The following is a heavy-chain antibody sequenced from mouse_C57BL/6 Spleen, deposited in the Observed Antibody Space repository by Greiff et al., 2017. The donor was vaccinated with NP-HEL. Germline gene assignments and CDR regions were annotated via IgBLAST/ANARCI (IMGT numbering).Heavy chain of an antibody. CDR3: AITTVVATDY. Sequence: EVQLVASGGGLVKPGGSLKLSCAASGFTFSDYGMHWVRQAPEKGLEWVAYISSGSSTIYYADTVKGRFTISRDNAKNTLFLQMTSLRSEDTAMYYCAITTVVATDYWGQGTSVTVSS. CDR1: GFTFSDYG. V-gene: IGHV5-17*01. D-gene: IGHD1-1*01. J-gene: IGHJ4*01. CDR2: ISSGSSTI.